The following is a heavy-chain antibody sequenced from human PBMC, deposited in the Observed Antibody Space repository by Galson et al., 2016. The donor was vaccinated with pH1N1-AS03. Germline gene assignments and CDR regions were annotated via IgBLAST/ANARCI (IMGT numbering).Heavy chain of an antibody. CDR2: NYYSGSA. CDR3: ARHPYNSSPLYYYFYYMDV. J-gene: IGHJ6*03. V-gene: IGHV4-39*01. D-gene: IGHD6-13*01. Sequence: LSLTCTVSGGSIRSHYWHWIRQPPGKGLEWIGSNYYSGSAYYNPSLKSRVTITIDTFKNQFSLRLSSVTAADTAVCYCARHPYNSSPLYYYFYYMDVWGKGTTVTVSS. CDR1: GGSIRSHY.